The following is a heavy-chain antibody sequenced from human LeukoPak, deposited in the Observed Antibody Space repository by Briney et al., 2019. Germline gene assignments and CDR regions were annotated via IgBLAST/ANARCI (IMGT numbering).Heavy chain of an antibody. V-gene: IGHV3-30*18. Sequence: GGSLRLSWAAPGXAFSSYGMHWVRQAPGKGLEWVAVISYDGSNKYNADSVKGRFTISRDNSKNTLYLQMNSLRAEDTAVYYCAKVRYSSSHYYGMDVWGQGTTVTVSS. CDR3: AKVRYSSSHYYGMDV. J-gene: IGHJ6*02. CDR1: GXAFSSYG. D-gene: IGHD6-13*01. CDR2: ISYDGSNK.